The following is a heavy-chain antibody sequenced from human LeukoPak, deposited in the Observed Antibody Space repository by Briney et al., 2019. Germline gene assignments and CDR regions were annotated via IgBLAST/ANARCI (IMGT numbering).Heavy chain of an antibody. CDR1: GFTVSNNY. CDR3: VRKNRDFNAAFDI. Sequence: GGSLRLSCTASGFTVSNNYMSWVRQAAGKVLEWVSISYSDSNTNYADSVKGRLTISRDTSQNTLSLQMNSLRAEDTAVYYCVRKNRDFNAAFDIWGQGTVVTVSS. D-gene: IGHD1-14*01. J-gene: IGHJ3*02. V-gene: IGHV3-53*01. CDR2: SYSDSNT.